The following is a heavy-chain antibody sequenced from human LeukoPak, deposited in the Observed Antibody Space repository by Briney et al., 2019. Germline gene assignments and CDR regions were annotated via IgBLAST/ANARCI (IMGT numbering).Heavy chain of an antibody. CDR2: ISGSGGST. V-gene: IGHV3-23*01. CDR3: AKARNYYDSSGHSPYFDY. CDR1: GFTFSCYA. Sequence: GGSLRLSCAASGFTFSCYAMSWVRQAPGKGLEWVSAISGSGGSTYYADSVKGRFTISRDNSKNTLYLQMNSLRAEDTAVYYCAKARNYYDSSGHSPYFDYWGQGTLVTVSS. D-gene: IGHD3-22*01. J-gene: IGHJ4*02.